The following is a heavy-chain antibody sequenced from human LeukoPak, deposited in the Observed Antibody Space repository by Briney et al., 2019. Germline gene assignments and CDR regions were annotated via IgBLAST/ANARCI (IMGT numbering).Heavy chain of an antibody. CDR1: GFTFSSYE. Sequence: PGGSLRLSCAASGFTFSSYEMNWVRQAPGKGLEWVSYISSSGSTIYYADSVKGRFTISRDNAKNSLYLQMNSLRAEDTAVYYCASSWGYYFDYWGEGTLLTDSS. V-gene: IGHV3-48*03. J-gene: IGHJ4*02. CDR3: ASSWGYYFDY. CDR2: ISSSGSTI. D-gene: IGHD7-27*01.